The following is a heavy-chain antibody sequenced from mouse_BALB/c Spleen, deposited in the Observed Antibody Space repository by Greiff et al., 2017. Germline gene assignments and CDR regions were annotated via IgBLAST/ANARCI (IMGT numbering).Heavy chain of an antibody. CDR2: ISSGSSTI. CDR3: ARYGGNYWYFDV. CDR1: GFTFSSFG. Sequence: DVKLVESGGGLVQPGGSRKLSCAASGFTFSSFGMHWVRQAPEKGLEWVAYISSGSSTIYYADTVKGRFTISRDNPKNTLFLQMTSLRSEDTAMYYCARYGGNYWYFDVWGAGTTVTVSS. V-gene: IGHV5-17*02. D-gene: IGHD1-1*01. J-gene: IGHJ1*01.